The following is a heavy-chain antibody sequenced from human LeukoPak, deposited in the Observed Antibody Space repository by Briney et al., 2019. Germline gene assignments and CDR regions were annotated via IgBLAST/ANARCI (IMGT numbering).Heavy chain of an antibody. V-gene: IGHV4-34*01. CDR1: GGSFSDYY. CDR3: ARDQVVMITFGGVIEQRYYGMDV. CDR2: INLIGST. Sequence: SETLSLTCAVYGGSFSDYYWSWIRQPPGKGLEWIGEINLIGSTNYNPSLKSRVTISVDTSKNQFSLKLSSVTAADTAVYYCARDQVVMITFGGVIEQRYYGMDVWGQGTTVTVSS. D-gene: IGHD3-16*02. J-gene: IGHJ6*02.